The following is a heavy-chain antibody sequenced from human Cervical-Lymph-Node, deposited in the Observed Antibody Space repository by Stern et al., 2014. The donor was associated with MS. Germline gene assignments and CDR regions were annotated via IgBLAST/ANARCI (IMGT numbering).Heavy chain of an antibody. V-gene: IGHV2-5*02. CDR3: AHSGFKVPAAPGSFAF. J-gene: IGHJ5*01. CDR2: LYWDDDE. CDR1: GVSFRTRGVG. D-gene: IGHD5-24*01. Sequence: QVTLGESGPTLVKPTQTLTLTCTFSGVSFRTRGVGVGWIRQPPGQALQWLVNLYWDDDESYSPSLKTRLTIPKDTSKNQVVLTMADMNPGDTGTYYCAHSGFKVPAAPGSFAFWGQGTVVTVSS.